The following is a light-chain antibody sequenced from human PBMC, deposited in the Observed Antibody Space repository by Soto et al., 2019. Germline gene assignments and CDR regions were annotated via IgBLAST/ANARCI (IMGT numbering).Light chain of an antibody. J-gene: IGKJ3*01. Sequence: EIVLTQSPATLSLSPGERATLSCRASQGVSSYLAWYQQKPGQAPRLPIYDAPNRATGIPARFSGSGSGTGFTLTISSLEPEDFAIYYCQQRSNWRTVAPGTKVDSK. CDR2: DAP. CDR1: QGVSSY. CDR3: QQRSNWRT. V-gene: IGKV3-11*01.